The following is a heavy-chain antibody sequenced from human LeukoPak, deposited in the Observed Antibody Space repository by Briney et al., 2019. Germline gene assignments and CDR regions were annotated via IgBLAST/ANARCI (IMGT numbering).Heavy chain of an antibody. V-gene: IGHV1-18*01. D-gene: IGHD2-15*01. Sequence: ASVKVSCKASGYTFTSYGISWVRQAPGQGLEWMGWISAYNGNTNYAQKLQGRVTMTTDTSTSTAYMELRSLRSDDTAVYYCAREVLGYCSGGSCYPNYYYYYMDVWGKGTTVTISS. J-gene: IGHJ6*03. CDR2: ISAYNGNT. CDR3: AREVLGYCSGGSCYPNYYYYYMDV. CDR1: GYTFTSYG.